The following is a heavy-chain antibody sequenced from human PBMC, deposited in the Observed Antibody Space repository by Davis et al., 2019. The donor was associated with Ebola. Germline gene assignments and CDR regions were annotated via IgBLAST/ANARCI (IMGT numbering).Heavy chain of an antibody. CDR2: IKHDGSER. D-gene: IGHD4-17*01. J-gene: IGHJ4*02. V-gene: IGHV3-7*01. CDR3: ARGVTPERTTVTKNPNYFDY. CDR1: GFAFENYW. Sequence: GESLKISCAASGFAFENYWMYWVRQAPGKGLEWVANIKHDGSERYYVDSVKGRFTISRDNARNSLFLQMNSLRAEDTAVYYCARGVTPERTTVTKNPNYFDYWAQGTLVTVSS.